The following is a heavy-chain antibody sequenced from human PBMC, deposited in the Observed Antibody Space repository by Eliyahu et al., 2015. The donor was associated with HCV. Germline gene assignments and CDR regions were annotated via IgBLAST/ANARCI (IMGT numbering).Heavy chain of an antibody. CDR2: VYXXXDE. Sequence: QITLKESGPTLVKPTQTLTLTCTFPGFSLSTTGVGXXWXRQPPGKALEWLALVYXXXDERYTSSLKSRLSITKDTSTHQVVLTMTNMDPVDTATYYCVHKGVPGPQYFQHWGQGILVAVSP. V-gene: IGHV2-5*01. CDR3: VHKGVPGPQYFQH. D-gene: IGHD2-8*02. CDR1: GFSLSTTGVG. J-gene: IGHJ1*01.